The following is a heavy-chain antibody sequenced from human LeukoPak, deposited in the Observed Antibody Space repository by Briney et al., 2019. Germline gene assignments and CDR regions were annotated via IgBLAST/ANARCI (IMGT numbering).Heavy chain of an antibody. CDR2: ISVSGSYT. CDR1: GFTFSDYY. Sequence: GGSLRLSCAASGFTFSDYYMSWIRQAPGKGLEWISYISVSGSYTNYADSVKGRFTISRDNAKNSLYLQMISLRAEDTAVYYCARCGTPNNYYGYGVDVWGQGTTVIVSS. CDR3: ARCGTPNNYYGYGVDV. D-gene: IGHD1-26*01. V-gene: IGHV3-11*03. J-gene: IGHJ6*02.